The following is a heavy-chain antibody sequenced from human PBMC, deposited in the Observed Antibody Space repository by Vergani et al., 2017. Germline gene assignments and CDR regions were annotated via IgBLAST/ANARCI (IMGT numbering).Heavy chain of an antibody. Sequence: QVQLQESGPGLVKPSETLSLTCTVSGGSISSYYWSWIRQPPGKGLNWIGNIYYTGSTNYNSSLKSRVTISVDTSKTQLSRKLSSVTAADTAVYYCARGPSRHLLRVDAGQSYFDYGGQGTLVTVSS. D-gene: IGHD2-15*01. J-gene: IGHJ4*02. CDR2: IYYTGST. CDR3: ARGPSRHLLRVDAGQSYFDY. V-gene: IGHV4-59*01. CDR1: GGSISSYY.